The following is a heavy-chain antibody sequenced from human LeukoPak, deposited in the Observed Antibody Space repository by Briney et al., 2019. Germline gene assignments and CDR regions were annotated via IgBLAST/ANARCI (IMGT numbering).Heavy chain of an antibody. D-gene: IGHD3-22*01. CDR3: AKDEGGITMIEPNYYFDY. V-gene: IGHV3-66*03. CDR2: IYSSGDT. CDR1: GFTVSSNY. J-gene: IGHJ4*02. Sequence: GGSLRLSCAASGFTVSSNYMSWVRQAPGKGLDWVSVIYSSGDTYYADSVKGRFTISRDNSKNTLYLQMNSLRAEDTAVYYCAKDEGGITMIEPNYYFDYWGQGTLVTVSS.